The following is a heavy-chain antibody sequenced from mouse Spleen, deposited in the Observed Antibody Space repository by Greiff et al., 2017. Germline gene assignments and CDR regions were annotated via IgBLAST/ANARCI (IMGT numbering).Heavy chain of an antibody. D-gene: IGHD1-1*01. CDR2: ISNLAYSI. CDR3: ARQGFHYGSSYWYFDV. Sequence: EVKLMESGGGLVQPGGSLKLSCAASGFTFSDYGMAWVRQAPRKGPEWVAFISNLAYSIYYADTVTGRFTISRENAKNTLYLETSSLRSEDTAMYYCARQGFHYGSSYWYFDVWGTGTTVTVSS. V-gene: IGHV5-15*01. J-gene: IGHJ1*03. CDR1: GFTFSDYG.